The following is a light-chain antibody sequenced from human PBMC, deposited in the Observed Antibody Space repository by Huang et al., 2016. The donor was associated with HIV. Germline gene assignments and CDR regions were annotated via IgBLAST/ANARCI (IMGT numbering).Light chain of an antibody. CDR3: QQRSNWRT. V-gene: IGKV3-11*01. J-gene: IGKJ5*01. CDR2: DAS. Sequence: EIVLTQSPATLSLSPGERATLSCRASQSVSSYLAWYQQKPGQAPRLLIYDASNRATGIPARFSGSGSGTDFTLTISSLEPEDFAVYHCQQRSNWRTFGQGTRLEIK. CDR1: QSVSSY.